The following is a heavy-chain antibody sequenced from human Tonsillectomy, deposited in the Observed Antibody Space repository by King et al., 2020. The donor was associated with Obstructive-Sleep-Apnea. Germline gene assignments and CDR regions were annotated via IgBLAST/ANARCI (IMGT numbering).Heavy chain of an antibody. J-gene: IGHJ4*02. CDR1: GFSFSRYA. CDR3: VKDSDYNSGSYNYPEY. V-gene: IGHV3-23*04. Sequence: EVQLVESGGGLVQPGGSLRLSCAASGFSFSRYALTWVRLAPGKGLQWVSAISGSGGSTYYTDSVKGRFTISRDNSKNTLYLQMSSLRVEDTAMYHCVKDSDYNSGSYNYPEYWGQGTLVTVSS. D-gene: IGHD3-22*01. CDR2: ISGSGGST.